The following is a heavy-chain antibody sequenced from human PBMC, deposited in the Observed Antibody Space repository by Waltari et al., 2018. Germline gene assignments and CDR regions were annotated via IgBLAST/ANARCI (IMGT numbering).Heavy chain of an antibody. V-gene: IGHV3-21*01. CDR3: ARDPGKIAAREAY. D-gene: IGHD6-6*01. Sequence: EVQLVASGGGLVKPGGSLRLSCAASGFTFSSSRMNWVRQAPGKGLEWVSSISSSSSYIYYADSVKGRFTISRDNAKNSLYLQMNSLRAEDTAVYYCARDPGKIAAREAYWGQGTLVTVSS. CDR2: ISSSSSYI. CDR1: GFTFSSSR. J-gene: IGHJ4*02.